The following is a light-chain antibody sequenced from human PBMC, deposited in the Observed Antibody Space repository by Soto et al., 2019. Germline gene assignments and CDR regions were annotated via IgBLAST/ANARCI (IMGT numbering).Light chain of an antibody. CDR2: DAS. CDR3: QQRINSIT. J-gene: IGKJ5*01. V-gene: IGKV3-11*01. CDR1: QSVSSSY. Sequence: IVMTQSPATLSVSPGERATFSCRASQSVSSSYLAWHQQKPGQAPRLLIYDASNRATGVPARFSGSGSGTDFTLTISSLEPEDFAVYYCQQRINSITFGQGTRLEIK.